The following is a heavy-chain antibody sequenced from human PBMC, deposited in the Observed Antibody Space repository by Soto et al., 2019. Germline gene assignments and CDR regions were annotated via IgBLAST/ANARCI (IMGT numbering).Heavy chain of an antibody. CDR3: ARCRGVIVVGYYYYYMDV. J-gene: IGHJ6*03. CDR1: GYTFTSSG. V-gene: IGHV1-18*01. D-gene: IGHD2-2*01. Sequence: GASVKVSCKASGYTFTSSGISWVRQAPGQGLEWMGWISAYNGNTNYAQKLQGRVTMTTDTSTSTAYMELRSLRSDDTAVYYCARCRGVIVVGYYYYYMDVWGKGTTVTVSS. CDR2: ISAYNGNT.